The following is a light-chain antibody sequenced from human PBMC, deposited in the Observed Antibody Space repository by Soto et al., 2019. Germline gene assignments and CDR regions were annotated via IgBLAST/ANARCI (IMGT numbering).Light chain of an antibody. CDR2: GAS. CDR3: QHYGRSDPIT. V-gene: IGKV3-20*01. J-gene: IGKJ3*01. Sequence: EIVLTQPPGTLSLSPGRRATLSCRASQTISSSSLAWYHQRPGQAPRLLIYGASPRATGVPDRFSGRGSGTDFTLTISRLEPEDFAVYYCQHYGRSDPITFGPGTKVDIK. CDR1: QTISSSS.